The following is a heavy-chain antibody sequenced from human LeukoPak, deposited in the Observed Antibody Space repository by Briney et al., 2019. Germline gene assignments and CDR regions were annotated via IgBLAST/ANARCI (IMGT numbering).Heavy chain of an antibody. V-gene: IGHV3-13*01. J-gene: IGHJ4*02. CDR3: ARDPDSSGYQVTPNFDY. D-gene: IGHD3-22*01. Sequence: GGSLRLSCAASGFTFSSYDMHWVRQATGKGLEWVSVIGTAGDTYYPGSVKGRFTISRENAKNSVYLQMNSLRAEDTAVYYCARDPDSSGYQVTPNFDYWGQGTLVTVSS. CDR2: IGTAGDT. CDR1: GFTFSSYD.